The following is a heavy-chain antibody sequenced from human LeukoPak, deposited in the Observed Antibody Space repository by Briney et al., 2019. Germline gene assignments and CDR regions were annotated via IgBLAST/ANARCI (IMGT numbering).Heavy chain of an antibody. CDR3: ARDPRRPSQQRTGTTTYDY. D-gene: IGHD1-14*01. Sequence: ARSLTLSCAPSAFTFTIYTMNWVRQAQGKGREWVASIRSSSSYINYADSVKGRFTISRDNAKTSLYLQMNSLRAEDTAVYYSARDPRRPSQQRTGTTTYDYWGQGPLVPVSS. V-gene: IGHV3-21*01. CDR2: IRSSSSYI. J-gene: IGHJ4*02. CDR1: AFTFTIYT.